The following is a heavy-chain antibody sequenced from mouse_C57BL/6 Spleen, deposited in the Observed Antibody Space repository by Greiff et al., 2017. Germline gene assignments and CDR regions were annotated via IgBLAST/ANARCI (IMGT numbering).Heavy chain of an antibody. CDR1: GFTFSDYG. Sequence: EVKLVESGGGLVKPGGSLKLSCAASGFTFSDYGMHWVRQAPEQGLEWVAYISSGSSTIYYADTVKGRFTISRDNAKNTLFLQMTSLRSEDTAMYYCARPYGSSPYYFDYWGQGTTLTVSS. D-gene: IGHD1-1*01. J-gene: IGHJ2*01. CDR3: ARPYGSSPYYFDY. V-gene: IGHV5-17*01. CDR2: ISSGSSTI.